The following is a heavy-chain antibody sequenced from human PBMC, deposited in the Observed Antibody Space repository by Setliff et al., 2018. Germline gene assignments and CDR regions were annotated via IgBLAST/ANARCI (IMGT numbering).Heavy chain of an antibody. V-gene: IGHV3-21*01. CDR2: ISGSSSNFI. J-gene: IGHJ4*02. Sequence: SLKISCAASGFTFSASTMNWVRQAPGKGLEWVSSISGSSSNFIYYADSVKGRFTISRDNAKNSLFLQMDNLRAEDTAQYFCARDSSHFIRVLDSWGQGTLVTVPS. D-gene: IGHD3-10*01. CDR1: GFTFSAST. CDR3: ARDSSHFIRVLDS.